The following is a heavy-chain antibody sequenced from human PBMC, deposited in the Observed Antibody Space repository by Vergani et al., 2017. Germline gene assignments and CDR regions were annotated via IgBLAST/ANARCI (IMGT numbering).Heavy chain of an antibody. CDR1: GFSLSRFW. J-gene: IGHJ4*02. Sequence: EVQLVESGGGLVKPGGSLRLSCAASGFSLSRFWMSWVRQAPEKGLEWVAHISPDGSATSYVDSVKGRFTISRDNSKNTLYLQMNRLRPEDTAVYYCATAGAAYCRGASCYDFFEYWGQGTLVTVAS. D-gene: IGHD2-15*01. V-gene: IGHV3-7*01. CDR3: ATAGAAYCRGASCYDFFEY. CDR2: ISPDGSAT.